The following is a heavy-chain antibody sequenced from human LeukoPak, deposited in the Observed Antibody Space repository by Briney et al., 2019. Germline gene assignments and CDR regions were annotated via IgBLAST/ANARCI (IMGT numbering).Heavy chain of an antibody. CDR3: ARRAGAYSHPYDY. CDR1: GFTFSSYT. Sequence: PGGSLRLSCAASGFTFSSYTMNWVRQAPGKGLEWVSIISSGSSYIHYADSVKGRFTISRDNAKNSLYLQMNSLRAEDTAVYYCARRAGAYSHPYDYWGQGTLVTVSS. CDR2: ISSGSSYI. V-gene: IGHV3-21*01. J-gene: IGHJ4*02. D-gene: IGHD4/OR15-4a*01.